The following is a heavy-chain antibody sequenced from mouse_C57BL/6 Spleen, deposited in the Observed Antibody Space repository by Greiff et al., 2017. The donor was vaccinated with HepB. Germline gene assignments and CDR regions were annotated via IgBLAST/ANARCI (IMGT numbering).Heavy chain of an antibody. D-gene: IGHD1-1*01. Sequence: QVQLQQSGAELARPGASVKLSCKASGYTFTSYGISWVKQRTGQGLEWFGEIYPRSGNTYYNEKFKGKATLTADKSFSTAYMELRSLTYEDSAVYFCAKFITTVVATDHWYFDVWGTGTTVTVSS. CDR2: IYPRSGNT. V-gene: IGHV1-81*01. J-gene: IGHJ1*03. CDR1: GYTFTSYG. CDR3: AKFITTVVATDHWYFDV.